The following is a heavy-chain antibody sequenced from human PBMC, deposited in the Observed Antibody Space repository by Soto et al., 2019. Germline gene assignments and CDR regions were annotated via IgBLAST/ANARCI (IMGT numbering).Heavy chain of an antibody. CDR3: ARINSPNWNYDYYYYGMDV. V-gene: IGHV3-30-3*01. CDR2: ISYDGSNK. D-gene: IGHD1-7*01. J-gene: IGHJ6*02. Sequence: GGSLRLSCAASGFTFSSYAMHWVRQAPGKGLEWVAVISYDGSNKYYADSVKGRFTISRDNSKNTLYLQMNSLRAEDTAVYYCARINSPNWNYDYYYYGMDVWGQGTTVTVSS. CDR1: GFTFSSYA.